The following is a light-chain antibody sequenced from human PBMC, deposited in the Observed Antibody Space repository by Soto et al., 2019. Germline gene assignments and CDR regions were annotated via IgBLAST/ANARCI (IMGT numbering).Light chain of an antibody. V-gene: IGLV2-14*01. CDR3: TSYSVSGTHYV. CDR1: SSDIGGYKF. J-gene: IGLJ1*01. Sequence: QSVLTQPASVSGSPGQSITISCTGSSSDIGGYKFVSWFQQHPGKVPKLIIYEVSNRPSGVSDRFSGAKSGKTASLTISGLQPDDEAEYYCTSYSVSGTHYVFGSGTKVTDL. CDR2: EVS.